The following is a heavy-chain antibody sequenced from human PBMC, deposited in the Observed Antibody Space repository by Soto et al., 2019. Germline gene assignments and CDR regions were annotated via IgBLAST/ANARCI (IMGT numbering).Heavy chain of an antibody. J-gene: IGHJ3*02. D-gene: IGHD3-16*02. Sequence: SETLSLTCTVSGGSISSYYWSWIRQPPGKGLEWIGYIYYSGSTNYNPSLKSRVTISVDTSKNQFSLKLSSVTAADTAVYYCARLYGLDALDIWGQGTMVTVS. V-gene: IGHV4-59*08. CDR1: GGSISSYY. CDR2: IYYSGST. CDR3: ARLYGLDALDI.